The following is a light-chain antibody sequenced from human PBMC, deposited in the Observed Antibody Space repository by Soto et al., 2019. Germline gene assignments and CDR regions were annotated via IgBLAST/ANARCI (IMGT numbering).Light chain of an antibody. CDR2: KAS. CDR3: HQYSTSPLT. J-gene: IGKJ4*01. CDR1: QSIHIW. V-gene: IGKV1-5*03. Sequence: DIPMTQSPSTLSASVGDSVSITCRASQSIHIWLAWYQQKPGKAPKLLIYKASNLQNGVPSRFSGSGSGTEFTLTISSLQPDDFANYYCHQYSTSPLTFGGGTKVEIK.